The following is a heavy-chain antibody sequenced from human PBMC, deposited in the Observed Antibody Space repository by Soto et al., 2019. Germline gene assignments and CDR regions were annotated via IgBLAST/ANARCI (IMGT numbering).Heavy chain of an antibody. CDR2: VSFDGTNT. D-gene: IGHD2-21*01. CDR3: AKAGWGGDYYYGLDV. CDR1: GFNFNNYA. Sequence: QVQVVESGGGVVRPGRSLRLSCAASGFNFNNYAMHWVRQAPGKGLEWVAVVSFDGTNTYCADSVKGRFTISRDSSNNTVSLQMNGLTSEDTAAYYCAKAGWGGDYYYGLDVWGQGTTVTVSS. J-gene: IGHJ6*02. V-gene: IGHV3-30*18.